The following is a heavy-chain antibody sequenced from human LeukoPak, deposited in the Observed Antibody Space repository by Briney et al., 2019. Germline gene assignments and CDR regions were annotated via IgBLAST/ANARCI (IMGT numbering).Heavy chain of an antibody. CDR1: GYSFTFYW. Sequence: GESLKISCKGSGYSFTFYWIGWVRQMPGKGLEWMGIIYPGGSATRYSPSFQGQVTISADKSISTAYLQWSSLKASDTAMYYCARAVAYCGGDCYYFDYWGQGTLVTVSS. V-gene: IGHV5-51*01. CDR3: ARAVAYCGGDCYYFDY. CDR2: IYPGGSAT. D-gene: IGHD2-21*02. J-gene: IGHJ4*02.